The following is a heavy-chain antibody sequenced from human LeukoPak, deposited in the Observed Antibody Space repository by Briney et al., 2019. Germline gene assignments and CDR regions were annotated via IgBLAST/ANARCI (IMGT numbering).Heavy chain of an antibody. J-gene: IGHJ4*02. CDR2: IHHSGNT. CDR1: GGSFSTYF. CDR3: ARGRDY. V-gene: IGHV4-34*01. Sequence: SETLSLTCAVSGGSFSTYFWHWYRQPPGKGLEYIGEIHHSGNTYYNPALKSRVTISEDTSKNQLSLRLNSVTAADTAVYYCARGRDYWGQGTLVTVSS.